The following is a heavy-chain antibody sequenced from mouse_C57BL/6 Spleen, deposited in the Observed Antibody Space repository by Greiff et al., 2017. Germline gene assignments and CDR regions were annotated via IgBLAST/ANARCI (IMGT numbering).Heavy chain of an antibody. Sequence: VQLQQSGPELVKPGASVKISCKASGYSFTGYYMNWVKQSPEKSLEWIGEINPSTGGTTYNQKFKAKATLTVDKSSSTAYMQLKSLTSEDSAVDYCARRNYGNYGYFDVWGTGTTVTVSS. CDR2: INPSTGGT. CDR1: GYSFTGYY. V-gene: IGHV1-42*01. J-gene: IGHJ1*03. CDR3: ARRNYGNYGYFDV. D-gene: IGHD2-1*01.